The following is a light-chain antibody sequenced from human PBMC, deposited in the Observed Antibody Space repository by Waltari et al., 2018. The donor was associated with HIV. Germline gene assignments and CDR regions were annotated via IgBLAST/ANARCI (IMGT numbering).Light chain of an antibody. J-gene: IGLJ2*01. CDR3: SSYTTSSSTLP. CDR2: EVS. V-gene: IGLV2-14*01. Sequence: QSALTQPASVSGSPGQSITIPCTGTSSDVGGYNYVYWYQQHPGKAPKLMIYEVSNRPSGVSNRFSGSKSGNTASLTISGLQAEDEADYYCSSYTTSSSTLPFGGGTKLTVL. CDR1: SSDVGGYNY.